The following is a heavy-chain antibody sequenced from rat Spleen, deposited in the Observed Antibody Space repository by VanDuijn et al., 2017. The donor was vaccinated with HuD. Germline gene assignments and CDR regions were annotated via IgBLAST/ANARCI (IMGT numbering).Heavy chain of an antibody. V-gene: IGHV5-20*01. CDR2: ISYDGDNT. J-gene: IGHJ2*01. D-gene: IGHD1-10*01. Sequence: EVQLVESGGGLVQPGRSIKLSCAASGFAFSHYGMAWVLQAPTKGLEWIASISYDGDNTYYRDSVKGRFTISRDNAKSTLYLQMNSLRSEDTATYYCTRDGEQLVYYFDYWGQGVMVTVSS. CDR1: GFAFSHYG. CDR3: TRDGEQLVYYFDY.